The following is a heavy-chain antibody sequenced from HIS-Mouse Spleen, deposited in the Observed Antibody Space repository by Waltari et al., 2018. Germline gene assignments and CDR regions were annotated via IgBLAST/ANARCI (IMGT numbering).Heavy chain of an antibody. CDR3: AKTLVRSRDFDY. V-gene: IGHV3-23*01. Sequence: EVQLLESGGGLVQPGGSLRLSCAASGFTFSSYAMSWVRQAPGKGLDVVSAISGSGGSTYYADSVKGRFTISRDNSKNTLYLQMNSLRAEDTAVYYCAKTLVRSRDFDYWGQGTLVTVSS. CDR1: GFTFSSYA. CDR2: ISGSGGST. D-gene: IGHD4-17*01. J-gene: IGHJ4*02.